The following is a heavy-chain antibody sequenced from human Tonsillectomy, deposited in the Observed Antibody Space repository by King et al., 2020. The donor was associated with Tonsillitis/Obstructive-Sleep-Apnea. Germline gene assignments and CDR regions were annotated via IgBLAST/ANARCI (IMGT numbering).Heavy chain of an antibody. CDR1: GDSVSSNSGA. J-gene: IGHJ6*04. D-gene: IGHD5/OR15-5a*01. CDR3: ARGPRHLVYMDV. V-gene: IGHV6-1*01. CDR2: TYYRSKWYN. Sequence: VQLQQSGPGLVKPSQTLSLTCALSGDSVSSNSGAWNWIRQSPSRGLEWLGRTYYRSKWYNDYAVSVKSRITINPNTSKNQYTLQLNSVTTEDTAVYYCARGPRHLVYMDVWGRGTTVTVSS.